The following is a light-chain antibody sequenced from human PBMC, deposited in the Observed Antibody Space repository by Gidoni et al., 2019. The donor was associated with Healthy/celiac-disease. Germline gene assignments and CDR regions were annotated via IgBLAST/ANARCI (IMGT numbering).Light chain of an antibody. CDR3: SSYTSSSTLEV. CDR2: EVS. V-gene: IGLV2-14*01. J-gene: IGLJ3*02. Sequence: QSALTQPASVSGSPGQSITISCTGTSSDVGGYNYVSWYQQPPGKAPKLMIYEVSNRPSGGPDRFSGSKSGNTASLTISGLQAEDEADYYCSSYTSSSTLEVFGGGTKLTVL. CDR1: SSDVGGYNY.